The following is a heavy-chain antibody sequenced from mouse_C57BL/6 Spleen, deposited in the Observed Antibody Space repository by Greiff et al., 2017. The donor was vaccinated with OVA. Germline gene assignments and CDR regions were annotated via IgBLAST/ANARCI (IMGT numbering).Heavy chain of an antibody. CDR2: INPYNGGT. CDR3: ARGIYDYDWYFDV. D-gene: IGHD2-4*01. Sequence: VHVKQSGPVLVKPGASVKMSCKASGYTFTDYYMNWVKQSHGKSLEWIGVINPYNGGTSYNQKFKGKATLTVDKSSSTAYMELNSLTSEDSAVYYCARGIYDYDWYFDVWGTGTTVTVSS. CDR1: GYTFTDYY. J-gene: IGHJ1*03. V-gene: IGHV1-19*01.